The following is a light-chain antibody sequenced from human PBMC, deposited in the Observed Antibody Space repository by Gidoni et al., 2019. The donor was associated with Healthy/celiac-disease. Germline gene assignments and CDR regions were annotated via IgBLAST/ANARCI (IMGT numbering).Light chain of an antibody. CDR1: HSVLYSSNNKNY. CDR3: QQYYSTLYT. Sequence: DIVMTQSPDPLAVSPGERATINCKSRHSVLYSSNNKNYLAWYQQKPGQPPKLLIYWASTRESGVPDRFSGSGSGTDFTLTISSLQAEDVAVYYCQQYYSTLYTFGQGTKLEIK. J-gene: IGKJ2*01. CDR2: WAS. V-gene: IGKV4-1*01.